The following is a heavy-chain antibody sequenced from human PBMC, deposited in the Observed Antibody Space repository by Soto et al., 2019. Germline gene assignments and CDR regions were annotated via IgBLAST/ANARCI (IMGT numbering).Heavy chain of an antibody. J-gene: IGHJ5*02. D-gene: IGHD2-2*01. CDR3: AKEDVVVPAAMEYNWFDP. CDR2: ISGSGGST. CDR1: GFTFSSYA. V-gene: IGHV3-23*01. Sequence: GGSLRLSCAASGFTFSSYAMSWVRQAPGKGLEWVSAISGSGGSTYYADSVKGRFTISRDNSKNTLYLQMNSLRAEDTAVYYCAKEDVVVPAAMEYNWFDPWGQGTLVTVSS.